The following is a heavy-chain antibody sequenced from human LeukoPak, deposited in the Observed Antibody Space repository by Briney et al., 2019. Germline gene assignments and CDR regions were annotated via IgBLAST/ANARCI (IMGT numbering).Heavy chain of an antibody. Sequence: GGSLRLSCVASGFTFSSYPMHWVRQAPGKGLEWVAVISYDGSNKYYADSVKGRFTISRDNSKNTLYLQMNRLRAEDTAVYYCAKDFSVYYYDSRVLDYWGQGTLVTVSS. V-gene: IGHV3-30-3*01. J-gene: IGHJ4*02. CDR1: GFTFSSYP. D-gene: IGHD3-22*01. CDR3: AKDFSVYYYDSRVLDY. CDR2: ISYDGSNK.